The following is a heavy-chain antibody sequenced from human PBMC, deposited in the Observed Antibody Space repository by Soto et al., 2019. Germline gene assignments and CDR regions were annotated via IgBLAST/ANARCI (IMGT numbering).Heavy chain of an antibody. CDR1: GFTFSSYS. CDR3: ASFGVRVDY. CDR2: ISSSSSYI. Sequence: EVQLVESGGGLVKPGGSLRLSCAASGFTFSSYSMNWVRQAPGKGLEWVSSISSSSSYIYYADTVKGRFTISRDNAKNSLYLQMNSLRAEDTAVYYCASFGVRVDYWGQGTLVTVSS. J-gene: IGHJ4*02. V-gene: IGHV3-21*01. D-gene: IGHD3-3*01.